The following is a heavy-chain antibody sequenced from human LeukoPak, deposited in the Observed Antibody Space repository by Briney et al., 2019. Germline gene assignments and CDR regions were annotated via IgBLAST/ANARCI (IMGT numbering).Heavy chain of an antibody. CDR2: IHYTGTT. J-gene: IGHJ4*02. CDR3: AKFGAYCFDY. D-gene: IGHD1-26*01. Sequence: SETLSLTCTVYGGSFSGYYWSWIRQPPGKGLECIGYIHYTGTTHYNPSLKSRLTIAVDTSKNQFSLKLTSVTAADTAVYYCAKFGAYCFDYWGQGTLVTVSS. V-gene: IGHV4-59*01. CDR1: GGSFSGYY.